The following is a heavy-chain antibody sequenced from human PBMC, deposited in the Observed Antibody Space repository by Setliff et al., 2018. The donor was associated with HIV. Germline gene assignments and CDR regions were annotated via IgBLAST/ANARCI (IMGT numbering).Heavy chain of an antibody. CDR3: ASRVYYYDSSGYLREEGFDP. CDR2: IYHTGKT. J-gene: IGHJ5*02. D-gene: IGHD3-22*01. CDR1: GGSISDNKYY. Sequence: ETLSLTCSVSGGSISDNKYYWSWIRQPPGKGLEWTGSIYHTGKTYYNSALKNRLTISVDTSKNQFSLELSPVTAAGTAVYYCASRVYYYDSSGYLREEGFDPWGQGTLVTVSS. V-gene: IGHV4-39*01.